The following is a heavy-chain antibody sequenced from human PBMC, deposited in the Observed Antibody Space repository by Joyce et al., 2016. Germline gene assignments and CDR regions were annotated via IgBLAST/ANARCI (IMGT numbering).Heavy chain of an antibody. J-gene: IGHJ4*02. Sequence: EVQLVQSGAEVKKPGESLTISCQASGYSFPSYWFGWVRQMPGKGLEWLGIVYSGFSEPIYSPAFRGQVTISADRSISTAYLQWSSLKASDTAIYYCARGRYCSGSRCYSSFDYWGQGTLVSVSS. D-gene: IGHD2-15*01. V-gene: IGHV5-51*01. CDR3: ARGRYCSGSRCYSSFDY. CDR2: VYSGFSEP. CDR1: GYSFPSYW.